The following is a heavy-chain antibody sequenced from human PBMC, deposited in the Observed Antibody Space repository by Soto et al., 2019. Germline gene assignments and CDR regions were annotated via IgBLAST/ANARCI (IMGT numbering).Heavy chain of an antibody. CDR3: ARGGYSSSWYYYYYGMDV. D-gene: IGHD6-13*01. CDR1: GFTFSDHY. CDR2: TRNKANSYTT. V-gene: IGHV3-72*01. J-gene: IGHJ6*02. Sequence: QPGGSLRLSCAASGFTFSDHYMDWVRQAPGKGLEWVGRTRNKANSYTTEYAASVKGRFTISRDDSKNSLYLQMNSLKTEDTAVYYCARGGYSSSWYYYYYGMDVWGQGTTVTVSS.